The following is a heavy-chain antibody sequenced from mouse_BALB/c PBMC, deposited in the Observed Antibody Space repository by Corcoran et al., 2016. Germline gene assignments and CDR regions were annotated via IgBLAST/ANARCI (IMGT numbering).Heavy chain of an antibody. CDR1: GYTFTNYG. CDR2: INTYTGEP. D-gene: IGHD2-1*01. Sequence: QIQLVQSGPELKQPGETVKMSCKVSGYTFTNYGMNWVKQGPGNGLKWMGGINTYTGEPTYADDFKGRFAFSLETSASTAYLQINNLKNEDMATYFCPSYYGNYDYTMDYWGQRTSVTVS. V-gene: IGHV9-1*02. CDR3: PSYYGNYDYTMDY. J-gene: IGHJ4*01.